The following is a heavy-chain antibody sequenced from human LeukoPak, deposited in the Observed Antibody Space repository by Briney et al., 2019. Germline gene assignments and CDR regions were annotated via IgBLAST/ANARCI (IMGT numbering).Heavy chain of an antibody. CDR3: ARGDRRGGNSYFDY. CDR2: INSDGIST. V-gene: IGHV3-74*01. D-gene: IGHD4-23*01. CDR1: GFTFSRYR. Sequence: PGGALRLSCADSGFTFSRYRMHWVREARGKGGGRVSRINSDGISTSYADSVKGRFTISRDNAKNTLYLQMNSLRAEDTAVYYCARGDRRGGNSYFDYWGQGTLVTVSS. J-gene: IGHJ4*02.